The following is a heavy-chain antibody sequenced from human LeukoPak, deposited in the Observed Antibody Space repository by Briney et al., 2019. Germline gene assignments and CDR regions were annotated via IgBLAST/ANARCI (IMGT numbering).Heavy chain of an antibody. V-gene: IGHV3-74*01. CDR2: INPDGSNT. CDR1: GFTFSNYW. J-gene: IGHJ4*02. Sequence: GGSLRLSCAASGFTFSNYWMHWVRHDPGKGLVWVSYINPDGSNTNYADSVKGRFTISRDNAKNSLYLQMNSLRAEDTAVYYCARKNGLDYWGQGTLVTVSS. CDR3: ARKNGLDY.